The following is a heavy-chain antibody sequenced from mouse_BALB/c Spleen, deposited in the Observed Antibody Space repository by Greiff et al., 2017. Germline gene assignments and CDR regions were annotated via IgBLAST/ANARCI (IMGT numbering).Heavy chain of an antibody. CDR1: GYAFSSSW. J-gene: IGHJ2*01. CDR3: ARHGPVYYFDY. V-gene: IGHV1-82*01. Sequence: QVQLKESGPELVKPGASVKISCKASGYAFSSSWMNWVKQRPGQGLEWIGRIYPGDGDTNYNGKFKGKATLTADKSSSTAYMQLSSLTSVDSAVYFCARHGPVYYFDYWGQGTTLTVSS. D-gene: IGHD1-1*02. CDR2: IYPGDGDT.